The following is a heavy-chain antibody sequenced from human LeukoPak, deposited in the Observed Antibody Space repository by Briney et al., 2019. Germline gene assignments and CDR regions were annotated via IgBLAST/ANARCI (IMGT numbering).Heavy chain of an antibody. J-gene: IGHJ4*02. V-gene: IGHV4-61*02. Sequence: PSETLSLTCTVSGDSISSDDYYWSWIRQPAGKGLEWIGRFSASGNSNYNPSLKSRLTISVDRSKNQFSLKLSSVTAADTAVYYCARGYYGSGSYYDYWGQGTLVTVSS. D-gene: IGHD3-10*01. CDR1: GDSISSDDYY. CDR3: ARGYYGSGSYYDY. CDR2: FSASGNS.